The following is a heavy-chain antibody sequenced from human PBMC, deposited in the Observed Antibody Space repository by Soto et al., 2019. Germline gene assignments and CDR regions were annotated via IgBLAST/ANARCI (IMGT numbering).Heavy chain of an antibody. CDR1: GFTFSSYW. Sequence: GGSLRLSCAASGFTFSSYWMHWVRQAPGKGLEWVSRIEGDGSSTTSADSVKGRFTVSRDDARNTLYLQMSSLRADDTAIYYCAREGLDTAGFFDVWGQGTMVTV. CDR3: AREGLDTAGFFDV. CDR2: IEGDGSST. J-gene: IGHJ3*01. D-gene: IGHD6-13*01. V-gene: IGHV3-74*01.